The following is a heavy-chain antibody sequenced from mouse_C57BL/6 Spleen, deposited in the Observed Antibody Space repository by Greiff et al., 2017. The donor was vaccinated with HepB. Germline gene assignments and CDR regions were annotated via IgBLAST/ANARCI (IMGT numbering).Heavy chain of an antibody. CDR1: GYAFSSSW. V-gene: IGHV1-82*01. CDR2: IYPGDGDT. CDR3: ARRGDGNFDY. Sequence: VQLQQSGPELVKPGASVKISCKASGYAFSSSWMNWVKQRPGKGLEWIGRIYPGDGDTNYNGKFKGKATLTADKSSSTAYMQLSSLTSEDSAVYFCARRGDGNFDYWGQGTTLTVSS. D-gene: IGHD2-1*01. J-gene: IGHJ2*01.